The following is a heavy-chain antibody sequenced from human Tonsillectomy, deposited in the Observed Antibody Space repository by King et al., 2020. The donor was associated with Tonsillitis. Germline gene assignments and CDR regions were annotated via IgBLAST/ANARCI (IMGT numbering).Heavy chain of an antibody. CDR3: ARHEGSSWSYYYFGMDV. J-gene: IGHJ6*02. V-gene: IGHV5-10-1*03. CDR2: IDPSDSFT. Sequence: VQLVESGAEVKKPGESLRISCKGSGYSFTSYWISWVRQMPGKGLEWMGRIDPSDSFTNYSPSFQGHVTISADKSISTAYLQWSSLKASDTAMYYCARHEGSSWSYYYFGMDVWGQGTTVTVSS. D-gene: IGHD6-13*01. CDR1: GYSFTSYW.